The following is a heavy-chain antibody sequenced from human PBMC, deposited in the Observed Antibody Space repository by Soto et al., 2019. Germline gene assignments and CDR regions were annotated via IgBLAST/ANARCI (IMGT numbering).Heavy chain of an antibody. CDR3: ARDIGGSGYARGMDV. J-gene: IGHJ6*02. CDR1: GGSISSYY. V-gene: IGHV4-59*01. CDR2: IYYSGST. Sequence: QVQLQESGPGLVKPSETLSLTCTVSGGSISSYYWSWIRQPPGKGLEWIGYIYYSGSTNYNPSLKCRGTISVDTSKNQFSLKLSAVTAAETAVYYCARDIGGSGYARGMDVRGQGTTVTVSS. D-gene: IGHD5-12*01.